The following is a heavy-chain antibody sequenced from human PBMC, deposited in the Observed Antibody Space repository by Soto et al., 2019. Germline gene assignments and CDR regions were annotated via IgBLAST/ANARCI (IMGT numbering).Heavy chain of an antibody. J-gene: IGHJ6*03. CDR1: GYTFTSYD. Sequence: QVQLVQSGAEVKKPGASVKVSCKASGYTFTSYDINWVRQATGQGLEWMGWMNPNSGNTGYAQKFQGRVTMTRNTSISTAYIELSSLRSEDTAVYYCARVNYDFWSGYYANYYYYYMDVWGKGTTVTVSS. D-gene: IGHD3-3*01. V-gene: IGHV1-8*01. CDR3: ARVNYDFWSGYYANYYYYYMDV. CDR2: MNPNSGNT.